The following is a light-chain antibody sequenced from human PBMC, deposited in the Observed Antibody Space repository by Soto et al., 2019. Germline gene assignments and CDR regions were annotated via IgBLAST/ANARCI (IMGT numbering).Light chain of an antibody. CDR2: GAS. V-gene: IGKV3-20*01. CDR3: QQYGSSPPLT. Sequence: EIVLTQSPGTLSLSPGERATLSCRASQSVSTSLAWYQQKPGQAPRLLIYGASSRATGIPDRFSGSGSGTDFTLAIRRLEPEDFAVYYCQQYGSSPPLTFGGGTKVDI. CDR1: QSVSTS. J-gene: IGKJ4*01.